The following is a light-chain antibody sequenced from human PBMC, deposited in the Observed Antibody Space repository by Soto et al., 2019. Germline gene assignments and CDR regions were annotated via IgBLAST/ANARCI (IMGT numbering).Light chain of an antibody. CDR1: QDISSH. Sequence: IQLTQSPSSLSASVGDSVTITCRANQDISSHLAWYQQKPGKAPKVLIYAASTLESGIPSRFSGSGSGTDFTLTISSLQAEDFATYYCQQVKSFLPLTFGGGTKVEIK. V-gene: IGKV1-9*01. CDR2: AAS. CDR3: QQVKSFLPLT. J-gene: IGKJ4*01.